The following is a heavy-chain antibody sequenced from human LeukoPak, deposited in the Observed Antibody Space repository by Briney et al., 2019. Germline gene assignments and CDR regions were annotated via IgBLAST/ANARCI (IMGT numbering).Heavy chain of an antibody. CDR2: ISAYNGNT. J-gene: IGHJ4*02. Sequence: ASVNVSCKASGYTFTSYGISWVRQAPGQGLEWMGWISAYNGNTNYAQKLQGRVTLTTDKSTTTAHMELRSLRSDDTAVYYCARDTYFDTTPLDYWGQGTLVTVSS. CDR1: GYTFTSYG. D-gene: IGHD3-22*01. CDR3: ARDTYFDTTPLDY. V-gene: IGHV1-18*01.